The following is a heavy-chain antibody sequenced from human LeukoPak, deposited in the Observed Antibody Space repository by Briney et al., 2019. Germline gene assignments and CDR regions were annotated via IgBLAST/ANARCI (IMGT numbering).Heavy chain of an antibody. V-gene: IGHV3-7*01. D-gene: IGHD3-10*01. J-gene: IGHJ4*02. CDR2: IKEEGSVK. CDR3: ARDRAGGDYDY. Sequence: PGGSLRLSCADSGFTFRRHWMDWVRQAPGKGLEGGANIKEEGSVKNYVDSVKGRFNTSRDDAKNSLYLQMNSMRVEDTAVYSCARDRAGGDYDYWGQGTLVTVSS. CDR1: GFTFRRHW.